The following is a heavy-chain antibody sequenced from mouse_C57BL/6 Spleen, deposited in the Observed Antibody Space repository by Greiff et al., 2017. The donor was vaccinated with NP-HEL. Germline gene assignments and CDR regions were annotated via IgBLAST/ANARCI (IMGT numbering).Heavy chain of an antibody. Sequence: VQLQQSGPELVKPGASVKISCKASGYSFTGYYMNWVKQSPEESLEWIGEINPSTGGTTYNQKFKAKATLTVDKSSSTAYMQLKSLTSEDSAVYYCARTRYFDVWGTGTTVTVSS. V-gene: IGHV1-42*01. J-gene: IGHJ1*03. CDR1: GYSFTGYY. CDR3: ARTRYFDV. CDR2: INPSTGGT.